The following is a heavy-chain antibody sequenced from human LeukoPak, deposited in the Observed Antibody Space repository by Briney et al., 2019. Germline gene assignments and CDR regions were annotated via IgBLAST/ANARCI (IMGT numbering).Heavy chain of an antibody. CDR3: ARWPYGMDV. CDR2: IYYSGST. V-gene: IGHV4-59*01. D-gene: IGHD5-12*01. J-gene: IGHJ6*02. Sequence: SETLSLTCTVSGGSISSYYWSWIRQPPGKGLEWIGYIYYSGSTNYNPSLKSRVTISVDTSKNQFSLKLSSVTAADTPVYYCARWPYGMDVWGQGTTVTVSS. CDR1: GGSISSYY.